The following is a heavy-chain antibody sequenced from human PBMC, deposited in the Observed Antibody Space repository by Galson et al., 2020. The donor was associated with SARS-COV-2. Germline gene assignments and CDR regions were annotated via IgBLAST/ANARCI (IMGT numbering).Heavy chain of an antibody. D-gene: IGHD6-13*01. CDR2: ITATGEGT. V-gene: IGHV3-23*01. J-gene: IGHJ4*02. Sequence: GLEWVSAITATGEGTYYADSVKGRFTISRDNPKNTVYLQMNSLRVEDTAVYYCAKVAGYFEYWGQGALVTVSS. CDR3: AKVAGYFEY.